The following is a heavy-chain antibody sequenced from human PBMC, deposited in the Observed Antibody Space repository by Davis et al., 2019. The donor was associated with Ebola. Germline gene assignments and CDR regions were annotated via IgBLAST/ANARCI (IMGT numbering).Heavy chain of an antibody. Sequence: PSETLSLTCTVSGGSVSSGSYYWSWIRQPPGKGLEWIGYIYYSGSTNYNPSLKSRVTISVDTSKNQFSLKLSSVTAADTAVYYCATLTTVTGYYYMDVWGKGTTVTVSS. J-gene: IGHJ6*03. CDR2: IYYSGST. CDR3: ATLTTVTGYYYMDV. CDR1: GGSVSSGSYY. D-gene: IGHD4-17*01. V-gene: IGHV4-61*01.